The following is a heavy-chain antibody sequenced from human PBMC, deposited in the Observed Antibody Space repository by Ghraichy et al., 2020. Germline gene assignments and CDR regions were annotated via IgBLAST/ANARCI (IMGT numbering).Heavy chain of an antibody. CDR2: ITASGGGT. J-gene: IGHJ4*02. CDR3: AKLLLWSDYYTADH. CDR1: EITFSNYA. D-gene: IGHD3-3*01. Sequence: LTCTASEITFSNYAMIWGRQAPGKGLEWVSPITASGGGTYYVDSVQGRFTISRDNSKNTLYLQMRSLTDEDTAVYYCAKLLLWSDYYTADHWGQGTLVTVSS. V-gene: IGHV3-23*01.